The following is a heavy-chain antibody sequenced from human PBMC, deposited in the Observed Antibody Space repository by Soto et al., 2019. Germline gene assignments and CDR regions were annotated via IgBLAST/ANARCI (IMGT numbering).Heavy chain of an antibody. CDR1: GFSVSRYA. D-gene: IGHD2-21*02. J-gene: IGHJ4*02. CDR2: MTGSGGDI. Sequence: VGSLRLSCAASGFSVSRYAMMWVRQPPGKGQEWVAGMTGSGGDIRYADPVKGRFTISKDKSKNTLYLQMNSLRAEDTAIYYCAKDAVYGDGLWLASNWGQGTLVTVSS. V-gene: IGHV3-23*01. CDR3: AKDAVYGDGLWLASN.